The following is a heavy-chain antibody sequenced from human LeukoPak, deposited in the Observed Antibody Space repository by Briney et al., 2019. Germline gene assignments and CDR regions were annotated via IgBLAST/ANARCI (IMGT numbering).Heavy chain of an antibody. Sequence: GGSLRLSCAASGFSFSSYGMHWVRQAPGKGLEWVAFIRYDGSNKYYADSGKGRFTISRDNSKNTLYLQMNSLRAEDTAVYYCAQIYTAGATTIDYWGQGTLLTVSS. CDR3: AQIYTAGATTIDY. V-gene: IGHV3-30*02. D-gene: IGHD1-26*01. J-gene: IGHJ4*02. CDR1: GFSFSSYG. CDR2: IRYDGSNK.